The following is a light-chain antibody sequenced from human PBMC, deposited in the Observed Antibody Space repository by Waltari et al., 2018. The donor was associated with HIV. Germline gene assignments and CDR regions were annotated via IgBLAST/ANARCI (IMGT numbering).Light chain of an antibody. V-gene: IGLV2-23*02. J-gene: IGLJ1*01. CDR2: AVT. CDR1: PSDVDRYNL. Sequence: QSALTQPASVSGSPGQSITISCTATPSDVDRYNLVSWYQQHPGQAPKVLIYAVTKRPSGVSSRFSGSKSGNTASLTISGLQAEDEADYYCCSYAGTGTYVFGTGTKVTVL. CDR3: CSYAGTGTYV.